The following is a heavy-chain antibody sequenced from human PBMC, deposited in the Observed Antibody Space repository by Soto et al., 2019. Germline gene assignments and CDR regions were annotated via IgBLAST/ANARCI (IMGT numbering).Heavy chain of an antibody. J-gene: IGHJ4*02. CDR2: IVPIFGKA. V-gene: IGHV1-69*13. Sequence: ASVKVSCKASGGTFSDSVTSWVRQAPGQGLEWMGGIVPIFGKANLAEKFQDRVTITADESTSTAYMKLTSLRSEDTAVYYCARGRDGSNYYFDYWGQGTLVTVSS. CDR3: ARGRDGSNYYFDY. CDR1: GGTFSDSV. D-gene: IGHD3-10*01.